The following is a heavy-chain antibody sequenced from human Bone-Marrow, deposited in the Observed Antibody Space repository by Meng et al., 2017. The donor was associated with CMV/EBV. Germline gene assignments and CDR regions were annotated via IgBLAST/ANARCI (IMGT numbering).Heavy chain of an antibody. CDR3: ARGQDIVVVPAATGFDP. Sequence: GGSFSGYYWSWIRQPPGKGLEWIGEINHSGSTNYNPSLKSRVTISVDTSKNQFSLKLSSVTAADTAVYYCARGQDIVVVPAATGFDPWGQGTLVTVSS. J-gene: IGHJ5*02. CDR1: GGSFSGYY. V-gene: IGHV4-34*01. CDR2: INHSGST. D-gene: IGHD2-2*01.